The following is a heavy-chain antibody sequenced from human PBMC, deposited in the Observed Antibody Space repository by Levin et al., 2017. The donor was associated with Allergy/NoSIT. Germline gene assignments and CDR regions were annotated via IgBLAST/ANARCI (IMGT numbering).Heavy chain of an antibody. CDR3: ARLESGELLGIETGDY. J-gene: IGHJ4*02. CDR2: IYYSGST. Sequence: PSETLSLTCTVSGGSISSSSYYWGWIRQPPGKGLEWIGSIYYSGSTYYNPSLKSRVTISVDTSKNQFSLKLSSVTAADTAVYYCARLESGELLGIETGDYWGQGTLVTVSS. D-gene: IGHD1-26*01. V-gene: IGHV4-39*01. CDR1: GGSISSSSYY.